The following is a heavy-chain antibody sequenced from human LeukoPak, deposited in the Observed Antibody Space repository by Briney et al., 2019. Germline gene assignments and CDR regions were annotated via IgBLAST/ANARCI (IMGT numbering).Heavy chain of an antibody. CDR3: ARHDEGSGWYRSYIDL. D-gene: IGHD6-19*01. CDR1: GGSISSGDYF. Sequence: PSETLSLTCTVSGGSISSGDYFWSWIRQPPGKGLEWIGYISTSGSTDYSPSLKSRVTISVDRSKNQCSLNLSSVTAADTAVYYCARHDEGSGWYRSYIDLWGRGTLVIVSS. J-gene: IGHJ2*01. V-gene: IGHV4-30-4*01. CDR2: ISTSGST.